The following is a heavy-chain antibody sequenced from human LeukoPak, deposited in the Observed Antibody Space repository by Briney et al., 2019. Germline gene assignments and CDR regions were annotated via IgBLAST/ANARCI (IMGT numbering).Heavy chain of an antibody. Sequence: SETLSLTCTVSGGSLSSGSYYWSWIRQPAGKGLEWIGRIYTSGSTNYNPSLKSRVTISVDTSKNQFSLKRSSVTAADTAVYYCARIGSRYSSGRPNYFFDYWGQGTLVTVSS. CDR3: ARIGSRYSSGRPNYFFDY. D-gene: IGHD6-19*01. CDR2: IYTSGST. V-gene: IGHV4-61*02. CDR1: GGSLSSGSYY. J-gene: IGHJ4*02.